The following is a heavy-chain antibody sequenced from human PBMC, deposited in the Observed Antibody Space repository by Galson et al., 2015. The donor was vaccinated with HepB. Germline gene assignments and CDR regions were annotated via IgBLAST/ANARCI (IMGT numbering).Heavy chain of an antibody. V-gene: IGHV5-10-1*01. CDR1: GYSFTSYW. J-gene: IGHJ4*02. D-gene: IGHD3-10*01. Sequence: QSGAEVKKPGESLRISCKGSGYSFTSYWISWVRQMPGKGLEWMGRIDPSDSYTNYSPSFQGHVTISADKSISTAYLQWSSLKASDTAMYYCATLWFGELPQFAAQSYWGQGTLVTVSS. CDR2: IDPSDSYT. CDR3: ATLWFGELPQFAAQSY.